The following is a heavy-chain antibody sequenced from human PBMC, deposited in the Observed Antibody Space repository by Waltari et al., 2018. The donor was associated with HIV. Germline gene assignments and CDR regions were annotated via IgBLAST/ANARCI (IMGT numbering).Heavy chain of an antibody. Sequence: EVQLVESGGGLVQPGGSLRVSCAASGFTFSASAIHWVRQAPGKGLEWVGCIRCRGNRYATAYGASVKGRFTVSRDNSKNTAYLQMNNLKTEDTAVYYCTRALAYWGQGTLVTVSP. CDR1: GFTFSASA. D-gene: IGHD3-16*01. V-gene: IGHV3-73*02. CDR2: IRCRGNRYAT. J-gene: IGHJ4*02. CDR3: TRALAY.